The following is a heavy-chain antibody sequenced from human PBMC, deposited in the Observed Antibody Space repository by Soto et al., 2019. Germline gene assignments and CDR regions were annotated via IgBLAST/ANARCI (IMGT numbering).Heavy chain of an antibody. V-gene: IGHV4-59*08. J-gene: IGHJ3*02. Sequence: PSETLSLTCTASGGSISSYYWSWIRQPPGKGLEWIGYIYYSGSTNYNPSLKSRVTISVDTSKNQFSLKLSSVTAADTAVYYCARTSNYDFWSGPGAFDIWGQGTMVTVSS. D-gene: IGHD3-3*01. CDR3: ARTSNYDFWSGPGAFDI. CDR2: IYYSGST. CDR1: GGSISSYY.